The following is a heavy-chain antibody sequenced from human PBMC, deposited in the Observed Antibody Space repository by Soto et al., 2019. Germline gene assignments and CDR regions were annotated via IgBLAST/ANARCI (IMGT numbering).Heavy chain of an antibody. CDR2: ISGSGGST. Sequence: EVQLLESGGGLVQPGGSLRLSCAASGFTFSSYAMSWVRQAPGKGLEWVSAISGSGGSTYYADSVKGRFTISRYNSKNTLYLQMNSLRAEDTAVYYCAKDNSWFDRERWFDPWGQGTLVTVSS. V-gene: IGHV3-23*01. D-gene: IGHD6-13*01. CDR3: AKDNSWFDRERWFDP. J-gene: IGHJ5*02. CDR1: GFTFSSYA.